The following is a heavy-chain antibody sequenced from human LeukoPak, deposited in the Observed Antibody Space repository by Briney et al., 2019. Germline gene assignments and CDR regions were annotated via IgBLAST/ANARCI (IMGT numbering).Heavy chain of an antibody. CDR3: ARGYYGDPRFDY. CDR1: GGTLSSYA. CDR2: IIPIFGTA. J-gene: IGHJ4*02. V-gene: IGHV1-69*13. Sequence: ASVKVSCKASGGTLSSYAISWVRQAPGQGLEWMGGIIPIFGTANYAQKFQGRVTITADESTSTAYMELSSLRSEDTAVYYCARGYYGDPRFDYWGQGTLVTVSS. D-gene: IGHD4-17*01.